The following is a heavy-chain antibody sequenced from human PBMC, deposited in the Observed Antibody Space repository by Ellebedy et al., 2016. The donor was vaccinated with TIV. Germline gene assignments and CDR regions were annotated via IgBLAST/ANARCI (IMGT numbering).Heavy chain of an antibody. CDR2: ISASGGST. CDR3: ASLRQSD. D-gene: IGHD6-19*01. CDR1: GFTFSSYA. Sequence: GESLKISCAASGFTFSSYAMSWVRQAPGKGLEWVSGISASGGSTYYADSVKGRFTISRDNSKNTLYLQMNSLRGEDTAVYYCASLRQSDWGQGTLVTVSS. J-gene: IGHJ1*01. V-gene: IGHV3-23*01.